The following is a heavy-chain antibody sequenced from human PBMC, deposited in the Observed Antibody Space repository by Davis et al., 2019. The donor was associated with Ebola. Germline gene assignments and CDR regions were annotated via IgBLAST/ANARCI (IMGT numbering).Heavy chain of an antibody. J-gene: IGHJ3*01. V-gene: IGHV3-23*01. D-gene: IGHD6-19*01. Sequence: GGSLRLSCAASGFIFSNYWMSWVRQAPGKGLEWVSTLGLSADTYYADSVKGRFTISRDNSKNTLYLQMNSLRVEDTAIYYCAKDTSNVWFDVWGQGTMVTVSS. CDR2: LGLSADT. CDR3: AKDTSNVWFDV. CDR1: GFIFSNYW.